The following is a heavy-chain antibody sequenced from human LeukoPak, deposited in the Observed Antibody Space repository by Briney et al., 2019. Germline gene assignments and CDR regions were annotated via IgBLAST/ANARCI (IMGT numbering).Heavy chain of an antibody. J-gene: IGHJ4*02. CDR3: ARVEYCSSTSCYPVDY. CDR1: GGSFSGYY. D-gene: IGHD2-2*01. CDR2: INHSGST. V-gene: IGHV4-34*01. Sequence: PSETLSLTCAVYGGSFSGYYWSWIRQPPGKGLEWIGEINHSGSTNYNPSLKSRVTISVDTSKNQFSLKLSSVTAADTAVYYCARVEYCSSTSCYPVDYWAREPWSPSPQ.